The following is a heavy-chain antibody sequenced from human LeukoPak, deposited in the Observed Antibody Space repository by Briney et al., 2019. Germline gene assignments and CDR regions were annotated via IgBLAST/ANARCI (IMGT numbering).Heavy chain of an antibody. CDR3: AKAGDYDSSGYYLFQYYFDY. V-gene: IGHV3-23*01. CDR1: GFTFSSYA. Sequence: GGSLRLSCAASGFTFSSYAMSWVRQAPGKGLEWVSAISGSGGSTYYADSVKGRFTISRDNSKNTLYLQMNSLRAEDTAVYYCAKAGDYDSSGYYLFQYYFDYWGQGTLVTVSS. CDR2: ISGSGGST. J-gene: IGHJ4*02. D-gene: IGHD3-22*01.